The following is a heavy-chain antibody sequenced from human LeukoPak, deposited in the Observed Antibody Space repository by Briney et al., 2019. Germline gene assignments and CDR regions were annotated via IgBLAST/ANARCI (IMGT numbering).Heavy chain of an antibody. CDR2: IYSGGST. J-gene: IGHJ4*02. V-gene: IGHV3-53*01. D-gene: IGHD6-19*01. CDR3: AKDLGSSGWLLFDY. CDR1: GXTVSSNY. Sequence: PGGSLRLSCAASGXTVSSNYMSWVRQAPGKGLEWVSVIYSGGSTYYADSVKGRFTISRDNSKNTLYLQMNSLRAEDTAVYYCAKDLGSSGWLLFDYWGQGTLVTVSS.